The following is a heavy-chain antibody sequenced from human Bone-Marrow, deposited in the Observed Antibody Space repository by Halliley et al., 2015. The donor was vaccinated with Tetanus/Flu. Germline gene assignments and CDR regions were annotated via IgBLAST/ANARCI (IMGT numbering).Heavy chain of an antibody. J-gene: IGHJ4*02. CDR3: ASNELRYFDWSPTDY. V-gene: IGHV3-30*14. D-gene: IGHD3-9*01. CDR2: ISYDGRNT. Sequence: VAVISYDGRNTYYADSGKGRFTISRDNSKNTLYLQRNSLRPDDTAVYYCASNELRYFDWSPTDYWGQGTHVTVSS.